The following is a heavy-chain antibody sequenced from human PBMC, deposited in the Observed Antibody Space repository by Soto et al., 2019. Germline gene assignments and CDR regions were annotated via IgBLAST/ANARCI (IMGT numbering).Heavy chain of an antibody. D-gene: IGHD1-26*01. Sequence: QVQLRESGPGLVKPSGTLSLTCAVSGGSTSNSDWWTWIRQPPGKGLEWIGEISHRGTTNYNPSLQSRVTISLDKSKMQFSLKLYSVTAADTAVYYCAIFRGRYTDWGQGTLVTVSS. CDR3: AIFRGRYTD. CDR2: ISHRGTT. CDR1: GGSTSNSDW. J-gene: IGHJ4*02. V-gene: IGHV4-4*02.